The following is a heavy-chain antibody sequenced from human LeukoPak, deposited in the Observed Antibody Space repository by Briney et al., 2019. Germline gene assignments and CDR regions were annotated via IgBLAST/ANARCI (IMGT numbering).Heavy chain of an antibody. J-gene: IGHJ6*04. Sequence: PGRSLRLSCAASGFTFSDYHMNWIRQAPGKGLEWVSHISSIGSTIYYADSVKGRFTISRDNAKNSLYLQMNSLRAEDTAVYYCAELGITMIGGVWGKGTTVTISS. D-gene: IGHD3-10*02. V-gene: IGHV3-11*04. CDR2: ISSIGSTI. CDR1: GFTFSDYH. CDR3: AELGITMIGGV.